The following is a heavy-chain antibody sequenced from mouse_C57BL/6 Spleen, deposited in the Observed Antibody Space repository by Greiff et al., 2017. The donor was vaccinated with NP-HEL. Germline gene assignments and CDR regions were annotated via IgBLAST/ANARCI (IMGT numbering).Heavy chain of an antibody. J-gene: IGHJ4*01. Sequence: VQLQQSGPGLVKPSQSLSLTCSVTGYSITSGYYWNWIRQFPGNKLEWMGYISYDGSNNYNPSLKNRISITRDTSKNQFFLKLNSVTTEDTATYYCASLIPMDYWGQGTSVTVSS. CDR3: ASLIPMDY. CDR1: GYSITSGYY. V-gene: IGHV3-6*01. D-gene: IGHD1-2*01. CDR2: ISYDGSN.